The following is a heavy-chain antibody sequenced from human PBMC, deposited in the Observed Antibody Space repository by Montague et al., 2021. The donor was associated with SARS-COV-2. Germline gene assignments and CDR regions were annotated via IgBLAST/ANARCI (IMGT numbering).Heavy chain of an antibody. D-gene: IGHD1-1*01. V-gene: IGHV3-53*01. J-gene: IGHJ6*02. CDR3: AGKVLVGTGNYGMDV. Sequence: SLRLSCAASGFIVSANYMTWVRQAPGKGLEWVSVMYSSGTIYYXXXVXXRFTISRDNSKNTLYLQMNSLRADDTAVYYCAGKVLVGTGNYGMDVWGQGTTVTVSS. CDR1: GFIVSANY. CDR2: MYSSGTI.